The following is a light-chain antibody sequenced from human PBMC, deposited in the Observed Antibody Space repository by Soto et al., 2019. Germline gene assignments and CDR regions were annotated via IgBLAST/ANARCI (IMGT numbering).Light chain of an antibody. CDR2: DVS. J-gene: IGLJ2*01. Sequence: QSALTQPASVSGSPGQSITISCTGTSSDVGGYNYVSWYQQHPGKAPKVMIYDVSNRPSGVSNRFSGSKSGNTASPTISGLQAEDEADYYCSSYTSSNTLLFGGGTKLTVL. CDR3: SSYTSSNTLL. CDR1: SSDVGGYNY. V-gene: IGLV2-14*01.